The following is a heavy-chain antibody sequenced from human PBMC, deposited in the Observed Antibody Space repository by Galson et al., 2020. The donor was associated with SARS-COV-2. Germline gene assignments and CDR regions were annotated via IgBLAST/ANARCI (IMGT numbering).Heavy chain of an antibody. CDR3: ARDGCSGGSCYHFDD. Sequence: GGSLRLSCAASGFTFSSYAMHWVRQAPGKGLEYVSAISSNGSSTYYANSVKGRFTISRDNSKNTLYLQMGSLRAEDMAVYYCARDGCSGGSCYHFDDWGQGSLVSVYS. J-gene: IGHJ4*02. V-gene: IGHV3-64*01. D-gene: IGHD2-15*01. CDR1: GFTFSSYA. CDR2: ISSNGSST.